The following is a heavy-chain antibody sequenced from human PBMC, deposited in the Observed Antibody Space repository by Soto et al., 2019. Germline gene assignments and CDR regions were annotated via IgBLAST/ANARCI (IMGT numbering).Heavy chain of an antibody. D-gene: IGHD1-26*01. CDR3: AKDEGLSGSYYWFDY. CDR1: GFTFSSYA. V-gene: IGHV3-23*01. Sequence: EVQLLESGGGLVQPGGSLRLSCAASGFTFSSYAMSWVRQAPGKGLEWVSAISGSGGSTYYADSVKGRFTISRDNSKNTRYLQMNSLRAQDTAVYYCAKDEGLSGSYYWFDYWGQGTLVTVSS. J-gene: IGHJ4*02. CDR2: ISGSGGST.